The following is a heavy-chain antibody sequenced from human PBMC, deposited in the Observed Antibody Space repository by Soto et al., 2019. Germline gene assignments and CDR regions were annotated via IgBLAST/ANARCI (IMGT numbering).Heavy chain of an antibody. J-gene: IGHJ5*02. V-gene: IGHV1-69*13. CDR1: GGTFSSYA. D-gene: IGHD6-13*01. CDR2: IIPIFGTA. CDR3: ARDDPIAAAGTNWFDP. Sequence: SVKVSCKASGGTFSSYAISWVRQAPGQGLEWMGGIIPIFGTANYAQKFQGRVTITADESTSTAYMELSSLRSEDTAVYYCARDDPIAAAGTNWFDPWGQGTLVTVSS.